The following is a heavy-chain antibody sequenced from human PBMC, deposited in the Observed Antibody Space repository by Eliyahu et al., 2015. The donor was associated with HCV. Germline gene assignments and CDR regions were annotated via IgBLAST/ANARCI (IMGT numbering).Heavy chain of an antibody. CDR3: AKDLVGGAADY. Sequence: EVQLVQSGXGLVQPGGSLRLSXAASGFRXXGSWMYWVRQAPGKGXVWVARIDGDGSKTIYADSVKGRFTISKDNAKSTMYLQMNSLRVEDTAVYYCAKDLVGGAADYWGQGTLVSVSS. V-gene: IGHV3-74*01. CDR2: IDGDGSKT. CDR1: GFRXXGSW. D-gene: IGHD1-26*01. J-gene: IGHJ4*02.